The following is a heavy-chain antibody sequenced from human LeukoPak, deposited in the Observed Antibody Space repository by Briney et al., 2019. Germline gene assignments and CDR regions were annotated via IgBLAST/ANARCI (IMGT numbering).Heavy chain of an antibody. CDR3: ARDQDSSPGAFDI. CDR2: IYYSGST. D-gene: IGHD6-6*01. Sequence: SETLSLTCTVSGGSISSYYWSWIRQPPGKGLEWIGYIYYSGSTNYNPSLKSRVTISVDRSKNQFSLKLSSVTAADTAVYYCARDQDSSPGAFDIWGQGTMVTVSS. V-gene: IGHV4-59*12. J-gene: IGHJ3*02. CDR1: GGSISSYY.